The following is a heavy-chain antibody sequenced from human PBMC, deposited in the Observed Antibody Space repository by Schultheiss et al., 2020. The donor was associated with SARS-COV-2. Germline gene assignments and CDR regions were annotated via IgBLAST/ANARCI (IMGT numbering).Heavy chain of an antibody. D-gene: IGHD6-19*01. Sequence: SETLSLTCAVYGGSLSDYYWTWIRQPPGKGLEWIGEISQSGSTSYNPSLTSRVTISVDTSKNEFSLKVTSVTAADTAIFYCARATAGGWFQYWGQGALVTVSS. CDR2: ISQSGST. CDR3: ARATAGGWFQY. V-gene: IGHV4-34*01. CDR1: GGSLSDYY. J-gene: IGHJ4*02.